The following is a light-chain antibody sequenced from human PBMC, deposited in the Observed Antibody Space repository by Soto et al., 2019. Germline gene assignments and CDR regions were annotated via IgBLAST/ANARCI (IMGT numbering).Light chain of an antibody. CDR2: GAS. CDR3: QQYNNWPRT. CDR1: QSVSSN. V-gene: IGKV3-15*01. J-gene: IGKJ1*01. Sequence: IGVKLSAAALSVSPGERATLSCRASQSVSSNLAWYQQKPGQAPRLLIYGASTRATGIPARFSGSGSGTEFTLTISSLQSEDFAVYYCQQYNNWPRTFGQGTNVAIK.